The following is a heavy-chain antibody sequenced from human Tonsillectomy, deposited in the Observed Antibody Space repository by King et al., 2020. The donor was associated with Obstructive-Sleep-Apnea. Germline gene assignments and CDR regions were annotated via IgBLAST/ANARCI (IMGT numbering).Heavy chain of an antibody. Sequence: QLVQSGGDLVQPGGSLRLSCAASGFTFSGYWMAWVRQAPGKGLEWVANIKGDGSEKYYVDSVKGRFTISRDNAKNDLYLQLNRLRVEATAIYYCAPGRWWWGAWGQGTTVTVSS. V-gene: IGHV3-7*01. D-gene: IGHD2-21*01. J-gene: IGHJ6*02. CDR1: GFTFSGYW. CDR2: IKGDGSEK. CDR3: APGRWWWGA.